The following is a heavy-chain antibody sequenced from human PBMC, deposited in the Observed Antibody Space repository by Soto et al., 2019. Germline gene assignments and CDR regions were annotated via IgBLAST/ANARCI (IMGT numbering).Heavy chain of an antibody. J-gene: IGHJ5*02. V-gene: IGHV4-38-2*02. Sequence: SETLSLTCAVSGYSISSGYYWGWIRQHAGKGLEWIVSIYHSGSTYYNPSLKSQVTISVDTSKNQFSLKLTSVTAADTAVYYCAREIDSSGWYKTHTNNWFDPWGQGTLVTVS. CDR1: GYSISSGYY. CDR3: AREIDSSGWYKTHTNNWFDP. D-gene: IGHD6-19*01. CDR2: IYHSGST.